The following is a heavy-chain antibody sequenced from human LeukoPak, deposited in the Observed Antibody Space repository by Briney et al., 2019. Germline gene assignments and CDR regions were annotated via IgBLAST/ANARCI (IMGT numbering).Heavy chain of an antibody. V-gene: IGHV1-69*04. CDR1: GGTFSSYA. Sequence: SVKVSCKASGGTFSSYAISWVRQAPGQGLEWMGRIIPILGIANYAQKFQGRVTITADKSTSTAYMELSSLRSEDTAVYYCARDLETVAGTGGSDYWGQGTLVTVSS. J-gene: IGHJ4*02. CDR2: IIPILGIA. CDR3: ARDLETVAGTGGSDY. D-gene: IGHD6-19*01.